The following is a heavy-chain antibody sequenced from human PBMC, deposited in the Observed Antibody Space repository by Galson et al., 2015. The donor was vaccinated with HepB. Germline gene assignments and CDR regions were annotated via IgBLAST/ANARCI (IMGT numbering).Heavy chain of an antibody. J-gene: IGHJ6*02. Sequence: SLRLSCAASGFTFSSYGMHWVRQAPGKGLEWVAVISYDGSNKYYADSVKGRFTISRDNSKNTLYLQMNSLRAEDTAVYYCAKQIAAAIYYYGMDVWGQGTTVTVSS. D-gene: IGHD6-13*01. CDR3: AKQIAAAIYYYGMDV. V-gene: IGHV3-30*18. CDR1: GFTFSSYG. CDR2: ISYDGSNK.